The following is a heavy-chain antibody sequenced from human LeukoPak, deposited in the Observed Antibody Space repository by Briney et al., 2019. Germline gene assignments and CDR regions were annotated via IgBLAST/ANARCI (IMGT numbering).Heavy chain of an antibody. J-gene: IGHJ6*02. CDR3: ARAGSRAYRNYYYYCGMDV. CDR2: INPSGGST. Sequence: VASVTVSCTASGYTFTSYYMHWVRQAPGQGLEWMGIINPSGGSTSYAQKFQGRVTMTRDTSTSTVYMELSSLRSEDTAVYYCARAGSRAYRNYYYYCGMDVWGQGTTVTVSS. D-gene: IGHD2-2*01. V-gene: IGHV1-46*01. CDR1: GYTFTSYY.